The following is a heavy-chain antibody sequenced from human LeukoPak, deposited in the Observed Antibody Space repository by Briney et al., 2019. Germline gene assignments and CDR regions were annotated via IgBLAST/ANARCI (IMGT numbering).Heavy chain of an antibody. D-gene: IGHD3-16*01. Sequence: GGSLRLSCAASGFTFSTYWMHWVRQAPGKGLVWVSHIKSDGISTTYADSVKGRFTISRDNAKNTLYLQMNSLRAEDTAVYYCAREVGGSAFDIWGQGTMVTVSS. CDR3: AREVGGSAFDI. V-gene: IGHV3-74*01. J-gene: IGHJ3*02. CDR1: GFTFSTYW. CDR2: IKSDGIST.